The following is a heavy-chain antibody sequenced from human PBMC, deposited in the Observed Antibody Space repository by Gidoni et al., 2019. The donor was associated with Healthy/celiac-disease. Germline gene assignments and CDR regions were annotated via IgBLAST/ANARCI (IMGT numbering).Heavy chain of an antibody. D-gene: IGHD3-22*01. J-gene: IGHJ3*02. V-gene: IGHV3-15*01. CDR3: TTVGWDYYDSSGYSGGDAFDI. Sequence: EVQLVESGGGLVKLGGSLRLSCAASGFTFSNAWMSWVRQAPGKGLEWVGRIKSKTDGGTTDYAAPVKGRFTISRDDSKNTLYLQMNSLKTEDTAVYYCTTVGWDYYDSSGYSGGDAFDIWGQGTMVTVSS. CDR1: GFTFSNAW. CDR2: IKSKTDGGTT.